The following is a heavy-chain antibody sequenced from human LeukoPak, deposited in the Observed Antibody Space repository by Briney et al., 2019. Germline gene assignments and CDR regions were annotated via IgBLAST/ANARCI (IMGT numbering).Heavy chain of an antibody. V-gene: IGHV1-2*02. CDR3: ARDNIAAAAVDY. J-gene: IGHJ4*02. Sequence: ASVKVSCEASGYTFTSYYMHWVRQAPGQGLEWMGWINPNSGGTNYAQKFQGRVTMTRDTSISTAYMELSRLRADDTAVYYCARDNIAAAAVDYWGQGTLVTVSS. CDR2: INPNSGGT. D-gene: IGHD6-13*01. CDR1: GYTFTSYY.